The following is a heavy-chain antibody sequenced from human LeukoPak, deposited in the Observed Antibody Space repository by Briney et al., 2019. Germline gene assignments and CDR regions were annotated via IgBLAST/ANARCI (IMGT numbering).Heavy chain of an antibody. CDR1: GGSISSYY. J-gene: IGHJ6*03. CDR3: ARGPCSSTSCYESENYYYYYYMDV. V-gene: IGHV4-59*01. CDR2: IYYSGST. D-gene: IGHD2-2*01. Sequence: SETLSLTCTVSGGSISSYYWSWIRQPPGKGLEWIGYIYYSGSTNYNPSLKSRVTISVDASKNQFSLKLSSVTAADTAVYYCARGPCSSTSCYESENYYYYYYMDVWGKGTTVTISS.